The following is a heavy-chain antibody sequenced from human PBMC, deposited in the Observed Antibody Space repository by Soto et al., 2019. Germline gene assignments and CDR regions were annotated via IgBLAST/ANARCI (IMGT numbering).Heavy chain of an antibody. Sequence: SETLSLTCPVSGGSISSSNWWSWVRQPPGKGLEWIGEIYHSGSTNYNPSLKSRVTISVDKSKNQFSLKLSSVTAADTAVYYCARRDVAVVTAVVDAFDIWGQGTMVTVSS. CDR3: ARRDVAVVTAVVDAFDI. CDR2: IYHSGST. CDR1: GGSISSSNW. J-gene: IGHJ3*02. V-gene: IGHV4-4*02. D-gene: IGHD2-21*02.